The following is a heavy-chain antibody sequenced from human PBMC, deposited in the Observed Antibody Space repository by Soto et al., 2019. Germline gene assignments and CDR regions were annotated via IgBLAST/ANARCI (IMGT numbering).Heavy chain of an antibody. CDR3: ARVKGSGYHNWFDP. V-gene: IGHV1-24*01. Sequence: ASVKVSCKVSGYTLTKLSMHWVRQAPGKGLEWMGGFDLEDGETIYAQKFQGRVTMTTDTSTNTAYMELSSLRSEDTAVYYCARVKGSGYHNWFDPWGQGTLVTVSS. D-gene: IGHD3-22*01. CDR2: FDLEDGET. J-gene: IGHJ5*02. CDR1: GYTLTKLS.